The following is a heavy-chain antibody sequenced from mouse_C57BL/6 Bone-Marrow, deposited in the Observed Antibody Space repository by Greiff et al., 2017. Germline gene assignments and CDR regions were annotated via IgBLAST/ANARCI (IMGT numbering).Heavy chain of an antibody. CDR3: AREEKDQDTCECEY. CDR2: IYPGSGST. D-gene: IGHD3-2*02. CDR1: GYTFTRYW. Sequence: QVPLLQPGAELVKPGASVKMSCKASGYTFTRYWITWVKQSPGQGLEWIGDIYPGSGSTNYNEKFKSKATLTVDTSSSTAYMQLSSLTSEDSAVYYGAREEKDQDTCECEYGGKGTMVTVAA. V-gene: IGHV1-55*01. J-gene: IGHJ3*01.